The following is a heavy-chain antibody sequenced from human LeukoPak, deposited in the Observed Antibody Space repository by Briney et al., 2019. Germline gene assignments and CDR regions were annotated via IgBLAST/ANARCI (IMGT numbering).Heavy chain of an antibody. CDR3: ARRSISGNSWDYFDY. J-gene: IGHJ4*02. Sequence: NPSETLSLTCTVSGGSISTYYWSWIRQPPGRGLEWIGYIYYSGSTNYNPSLKSRVTMSVDTSKNQFSLKLSSVTAADTAVYYCARRSISGNSWDYFDYWSQGTLVTVSS. D-gene: IGHD4-23*01. CDR2: IYYSGST. CDR1: GGSISTYY. V-gene: IGHV4-59*08.